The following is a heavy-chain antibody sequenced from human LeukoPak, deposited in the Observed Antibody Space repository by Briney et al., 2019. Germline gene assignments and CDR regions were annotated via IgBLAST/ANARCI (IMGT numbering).Heavy chain of an antibody. CDR1: GDSVNSAGSF. CDR2: IYHSGST. CDR3: ARDIRRSGSDAFDI. J-gene: IGHJ3*02. V-gene: IGHV4-30-2*01. D-gene: IGHD3-3*01. Sequence: PSETLTLICSVSGDSVNSAGSFWSWIRQAPGKGLEWIGEIYHSGSTNYNPSLKSRVTISVDKSKNQFSLKLSSVTAADTAVYYCARDIRRSGSDAFDIWGQGTMVTVSS.